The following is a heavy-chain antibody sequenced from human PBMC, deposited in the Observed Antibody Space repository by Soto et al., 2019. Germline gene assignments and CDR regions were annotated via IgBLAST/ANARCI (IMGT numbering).Heavy chain of an antibody. Sequence: SVKVSCKASGGTFRSYSISWVRQAPGQGLEWMGGIIPIFDITNYAQKFQGRVTITADESTSTAYMELSSLGSDDTAVYYCARPGEGGYSSNHHYYYALDVWGQGTTVTVSS. J-gene: IGHJ6*02. D-gene: IGHD3-22*01. CDR2: IIPIFDIT. CDR1: GGTFRSYS. V-gene: IGHV1-69*13. CDR3: ARPGEGGYSSNHHYYYALDV.